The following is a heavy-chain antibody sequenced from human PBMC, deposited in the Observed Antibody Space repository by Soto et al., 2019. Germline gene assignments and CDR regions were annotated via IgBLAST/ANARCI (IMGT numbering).Heavy chain of an antibody. CDR1: GGSISSGGYS. D-gene: IGHD3-9*01. J-gene: IGHJ6*02. Sequence: SETLSLTCAVSGGSISSGGYSWSWIRQPPGKDLEWIGYMYHSGSTYYNPSLKSRVTISIDRSKNQFSLKLSSVTAADTAVYYCARGEGGVRYFDWLSYPHYYYGMDVWGQGTTVTVSS. V-gene: IGHV4-30-2*01. CDR3: ARGEGGVRYFDWLSYPHYYYGMDV. CDR2: MYHSGST.